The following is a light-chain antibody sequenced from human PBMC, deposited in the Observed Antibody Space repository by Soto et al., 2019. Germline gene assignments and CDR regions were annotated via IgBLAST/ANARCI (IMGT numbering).Light chain of an antibody. CDR2: GAS. J-gene: IGKJ4*01. V-gene: IGKV3-20*01. CDR1: QSVISSY. Sequence: EVVLTQSPGTLSLSPGEGATLSCRASQSVISSYLAWYQQKAGQAPRLLIFGASSRAGGIPDRFSGSGSGPDFPLTIRRLEPEDFAMYYCQQYGSSPLTFGGGTQVEIK. CDR3: QQYGSSPLT.